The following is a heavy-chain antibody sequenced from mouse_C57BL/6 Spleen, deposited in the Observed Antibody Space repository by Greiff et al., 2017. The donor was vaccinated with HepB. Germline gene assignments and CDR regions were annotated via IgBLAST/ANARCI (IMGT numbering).Heavy chain of an antibody. V-gene: IGHV1-15*01. D-gene: IGHD1-1*01. CDR2: IDPETGGT. Sequence: VQVVESGAELVRPGASVTLSCKASGYTFTDYEMHWVKQTPVHGLEWIGAIDPETGGTAYNQKFKGKAILTADKSSSTAYMELRSLTSEDSAVYYCTRSPITPSFDYWGQGTTLTVSS. CDR3: TRSPITPSFDY. J-gene: IGHJ2*01. CDR1: GYTFTDYE.